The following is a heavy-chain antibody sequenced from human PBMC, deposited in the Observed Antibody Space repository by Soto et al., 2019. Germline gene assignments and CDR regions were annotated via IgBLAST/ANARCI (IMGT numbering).Heavy chain of an antibody. J-gene: IGHJ4*02. CDR1: GYSFTGYY. Sequence: HEHLVQSGAEVKRPGASLKVSCKASGYSFTGYYIHWVRQAPGQGLEWMGWINPDSGATNYAQNFQGRVTLTSDTYISTASMDLSSLTSDDTAVYSCARGDYGTGGYPVLDFEYCGQGTLVIVSS. D-gene: IGHD2-8*02. CDR2: INPDSGAT. CDR3: ARGDYGTGGYPVLDFEY. V-gene: IGHV1-2*02.